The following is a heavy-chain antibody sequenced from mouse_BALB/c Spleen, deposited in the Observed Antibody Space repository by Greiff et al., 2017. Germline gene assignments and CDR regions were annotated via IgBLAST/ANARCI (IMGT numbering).Heavy chain of an antibody. Sequence: VQLQQSGAELMKPGASVKISCKATGYTFSSYWIEWVKQRPGHGLEWIGEILPGSGSTNYNEKFKGKATFTADTSSNTAYMQLSSLTSEDSAVYYCASSLLTGAMDYWGQGTSVTVSS. CDR3: ASSLLTGAMDY. CDR2: ILPGSGST. J-gene: IGHJ4*01. V-gene: IGHV1-9*01. CDR1: GYTFSSYW. D-gene: IGHD6-1*01.